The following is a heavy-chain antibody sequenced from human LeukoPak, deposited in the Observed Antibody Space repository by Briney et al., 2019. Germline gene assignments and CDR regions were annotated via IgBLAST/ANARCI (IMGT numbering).Heavy chain of an antibody. CDR2: INWSGDST. CDR1: GFIFDDYD. CDR3: ARDSLVGPTTSDS. D-gene: IGHD1-26*01. Sequence: GVSLRLSCAACGFIFDDYDMMWVRQAPGKGLEWVSGINWSGDSTGYAVSVKGRFTISRDNAKNSLYLQMHSLRAEDTSVLFCARDSLVGPTTSDSRGQGILVTVSS. V-gene: IGHV3-20*04. J-gene: IGHJ4*02.